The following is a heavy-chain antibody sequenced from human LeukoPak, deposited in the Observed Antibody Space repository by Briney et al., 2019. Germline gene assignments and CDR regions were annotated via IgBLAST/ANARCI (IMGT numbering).Heavy chain of an antibody. CDR1: GGSVSSGNYY. CDR2: IYDSGST. D-gene: IGHD2-21*01. V-gene: IGHV4-61*01. Sequence: SETLSLTCTVSGGSVSSGNYYWSWIRQPPGKGLEWIGYIYDSGSTNYNPSLKSRVTISVDTSKNQFSLKLSSVTAADTAVYFCASGRGYCGGASCPPFDFWAQGTLVTVSS. J-gene: IGHJ4*02. CDR3: ASGRGYCGGASCPPFDF.